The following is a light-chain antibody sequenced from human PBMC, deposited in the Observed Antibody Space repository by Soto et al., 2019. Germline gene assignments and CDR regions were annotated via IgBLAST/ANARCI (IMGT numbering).Light chain of an antibody. CDR1: XSLLHRNGYNY. V-gene: IGKV2-28*01. J-gene: IGKJ1*01. CDR3: MQSLQTPPT. CDR2: LGS. Sequence: DIVMTHSPLSLPVTPGDPSSISFRSSXSLLHRNGYNYLDWYLQKPGQSPQLLIYLGSNRASGVPDRFSGSGSGTDFTLKISRVEAEDVGVYYCMQSLQTPPTFGQGTKVDIK.